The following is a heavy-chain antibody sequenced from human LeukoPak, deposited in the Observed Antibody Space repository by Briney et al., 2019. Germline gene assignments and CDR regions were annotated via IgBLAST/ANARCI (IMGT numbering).Heavy chain of an antibody. J-gene: IGHJ4*02. CDR3: AFGIPFAGGYYFDC. Sequence: ASVKVSCKVSGYTLTELSMHWVRQAPGKGLEWMGGFDPEDGETIYAQKFQGRVTMTEDTSTDTAYMELSSLRSEDTAVYYCAFGIPFAGGYYFDCWGQGTLVTVSS. D-gene: IGHD3-16*01. V-gene: IGHV1-24*01. CDR2: FDPEDGET. CDR1: GYTLTELS.